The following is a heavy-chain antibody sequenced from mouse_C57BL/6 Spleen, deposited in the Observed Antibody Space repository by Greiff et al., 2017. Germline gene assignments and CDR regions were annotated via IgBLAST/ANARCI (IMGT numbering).Heavy chain of an antibody. J-gene: IGHJ4*01. Sequence: LVESGAELVRPGASVKLSCTASGFNIKDYYMHWVKQRPEQGLEWIGRIDPEDGDTEYAPKFQGKATMTADTSSNTAYLQLSSLTSEDTAVYYCTTYYGSSPYYYAMDYWGQGTSVTVSS. CDR3: TTYYGSSPYYYAMDY. CDR1: GFNIKDYY. D-gene: IGHD1-1*01. CDR2: IDPEDGDT. V-gene: IGHV14-1*01.